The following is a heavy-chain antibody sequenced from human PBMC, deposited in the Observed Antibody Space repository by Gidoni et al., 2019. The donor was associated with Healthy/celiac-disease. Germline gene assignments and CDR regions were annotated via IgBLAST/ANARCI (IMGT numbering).Heavy chain of an antibody. CDR2: IKSKTDGGTT. V-gene: IGHV3-15*01. J-gene: IGHJ4*02. CDR3: SRETYYYDSSFDY. Sequence: EVQLVESGGGLVKPGGSLRLSCAASGFTFSNAWMSWVRQAPGKGLEWVGRIKSKTDGGTTDYAAPVKGRFTISRDDSKNTLYLQMNSLKTEDTAVYYCSRETYYYDSSFDYWGQGTLVTVSS. D-gene: IGHD3-22*01. CDR1: GFTFSNAW.